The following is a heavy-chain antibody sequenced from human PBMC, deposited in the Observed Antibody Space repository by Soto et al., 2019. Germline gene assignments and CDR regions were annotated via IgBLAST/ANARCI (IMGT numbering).Heavy chain of an antibody. CDR1: GGSISSYY. Sequence: QVQLQESGPGLVKPSETMSLSCTVSGGSISSYYWSWFRQSPGKRMEWIGYVHHSWGSSYNPSLQSRVAISPDTSKSQCSLKVTSVTATDTAVYYCARQGFGPLHGLVDVWGQGTTVTVSS. J-gene: IGHJ6*02. CDR3: ARQGFGPLHGLVDV. V-gene: IGHV4-59*08. CDR2: VHHSWGS. D-gene: IGHD3-10*01.